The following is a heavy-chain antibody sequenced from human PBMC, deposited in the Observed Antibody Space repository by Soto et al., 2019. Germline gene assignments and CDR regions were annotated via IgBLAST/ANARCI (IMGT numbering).Heavy chain of an antibody. J-gene: IGHJ6*02. V-gene: IGHV3-21*01. CDR1: GFTFSSYS. Sequence: GGSLRLSCAASGFTFSSYSMNWVRQAPGKGLEWVSSISSSSSYIYYADSVKGRFTISRDNAKNSLYLQMNSLRAEDTAVYYCARDHGDYAYYYYYYGMDVWGQGTTVTVSS. CDR2: ISSSSSYI. CDR3: ARDHGDYAYYYYYYGMDV. D-gene: IGHD4-17*01.